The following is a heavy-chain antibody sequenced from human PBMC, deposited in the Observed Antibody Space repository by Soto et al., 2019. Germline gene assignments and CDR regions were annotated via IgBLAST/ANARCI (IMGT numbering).Heavy chain of an antibody. Sequence: ASVNVSCKASGYTFTSYAIHWVRQAPGQRLEWMGWINAGNGNTKFSQKFQDRVTMTRDTSTSTAYMELSSLRSDDTAVYYCAREFGYCSSTSCRNYYFDYWGQGTLVTVSS. J-gene: IGHJ4*02. D-gene: IGHD2-2*01. V-gene: IGHV1-3*01. CDR1: GYTFTSYA. CDR3: AREFGYCSSTSCRNYYFDY. CDR2: INAGNGNT.